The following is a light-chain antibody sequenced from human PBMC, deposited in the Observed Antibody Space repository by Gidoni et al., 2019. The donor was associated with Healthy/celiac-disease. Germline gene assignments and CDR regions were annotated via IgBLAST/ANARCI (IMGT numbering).Light chain of an antibody. V-gene: IGKV3-11*01. CDR2: DAS. CDR3: QQRSNWPPRPT. J-gene: IGKJ4*01. Sequence: EIVLTQSPATLSLSPGERATPSCRASQSVSSYLAWYQQKPGQAHRLLIYDASNRATGIPARFSGSGSGTDFTLTIRGLEPEDFAVYYGQQRSNWPPRPTFGGGTKVEIK. CDR1: QSVSSY.